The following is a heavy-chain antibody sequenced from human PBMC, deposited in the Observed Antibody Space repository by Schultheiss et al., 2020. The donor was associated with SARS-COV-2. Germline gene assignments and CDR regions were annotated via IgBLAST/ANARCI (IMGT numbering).Heavy chain of an antibody. D-gene: IGHD5-24*01. V-gene: IGHV3-13*01. CDR2: IGTAGDT. Sequence: GGSLRLSCAASGFTFSSYDMHWVRQATGKGLEWVSAIGTAGDTYYPGSVKGRFTISRDNAKNSLYLQMNSLRAEDTALYYCAKDSVKEMAKTQEGATFDYWGQGTLVTVAS. J-gene: IGHJ4*02. CDR3: AKDSVKEMAKTQEGATFDY. CDR1: GFTFSSYD.